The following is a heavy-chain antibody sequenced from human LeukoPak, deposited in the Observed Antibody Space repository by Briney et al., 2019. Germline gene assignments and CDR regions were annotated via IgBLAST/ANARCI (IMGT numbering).Heavy chain of an antibody. D-gene: IGHD6-19*01. Sequence: GGSLRLSCAASGFTFSSYGMHWVRQAPGKGLEWVAVISYDGSNKYYADSVKGRFTVSRDNSKNTLYLQMNSLRAEDTAVYYCAKEKRAYTSGWFNPALAPWGQGTLVTVSS. V-gene: IGHV3-30*18. CDR1: GFTFSSYG. CDR2: ISYDGSNK. J-gene: IGHJ5*02. CDR3: AKEKRAYTSGWFNPALAP.